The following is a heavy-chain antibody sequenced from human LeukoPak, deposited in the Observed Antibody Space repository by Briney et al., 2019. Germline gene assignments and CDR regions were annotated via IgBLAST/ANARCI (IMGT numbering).Heavy chain of an antibody. Sequence: ASVKVSFKASGYTFSGYYMHWVRQAPGQGLEWMGWINPKSGGTIYAQKFHGRVTMTRDTSISTAYMELSRLRSDDTAVYYCARDGASEYDILTGLFDYWGQGTLVTVSS. CDR3: ARDGASEYDILTGLFDY. CDR1: GYTFSGYY. D-gene: IGHD3-9*01. J-gene: IGHJ4*02. V-gene: IGHV1-2*02. CDR2: INPKSGGT.